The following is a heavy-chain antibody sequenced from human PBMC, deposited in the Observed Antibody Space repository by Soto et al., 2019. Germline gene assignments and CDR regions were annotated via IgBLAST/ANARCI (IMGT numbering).Heavy chain of an antibody. V-gene: IGHV4-39*01. Sequence: SETLSLSCTVSVGSVSNSNYYWGWIRQSPGKGLEWIGSVYYRGRSYSKSSVKSRVTISVDTSKNQFSLNLNSVTASDTAVYYCVSQRTSVLTQAYFDYWGPGALVTVSS. J-gene: IGHJ4*02. CDR3: VSQRTSVLTQAYFDY. CDR1: VGSVSNSNYY. D-gene: IGHD2-8*01. CDR2: VYYRGRS.